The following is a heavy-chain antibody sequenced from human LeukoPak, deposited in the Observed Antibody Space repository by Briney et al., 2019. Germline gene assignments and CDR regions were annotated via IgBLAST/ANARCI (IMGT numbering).Heavy chain of an antibody. CDR1: GGSISSGDYY. CDR2: IYYSGST. V-gene: IGHV4-30-4*01. CDR3: ASGDYGDWNDAFDI. Sequence: SETLSLTCTVSGGSISSGDYYWSWIRQPPGKGLEWIGYIYYSGSTYYNPSLKSRATISVDTSKNQFSLKLSSVTAADTAVYYCASGDYGDWNDAFDIWGQGTMVTVSS. J-gene: IGHJ3*02. D-gene: IGHD4-17*01.